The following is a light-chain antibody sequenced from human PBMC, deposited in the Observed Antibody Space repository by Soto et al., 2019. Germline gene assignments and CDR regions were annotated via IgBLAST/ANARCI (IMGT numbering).Light chain of an antibody. CDR2: ENN. Sequence: QSVLTQPPSVSAAPGHKVTISCSGSASNIENNYVSWYQQLPGAAPKLVIYENNKRPAGIPDRFSGSKSGTSATLGITGLQTGDEADYYCGTWDSSLTADVFGTGTKLTVL. J-gene: IGLJ1*01. V-gene: IGLV1-51*02. CDR1: ASNIENNY. CDR3: GTWDSSLTADV.